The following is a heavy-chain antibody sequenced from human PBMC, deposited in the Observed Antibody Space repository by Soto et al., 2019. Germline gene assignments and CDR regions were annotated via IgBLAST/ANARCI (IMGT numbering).Heavy chain of an antibody. J-gene: IGHJ3*02. Sequence: QVQLVQSGAEVKNSGASVKVSCKAPGYTFTSYGFSWVRQAPGQGLEWMGWISASNGNTNYAQKFQGRVTITADESTSTAYMELSSLRSEDTAVYYCARETEMPNLGAFDIWGQGTMVTVSS. V-gene: IGHV1-18*01. CDR3: ARETEMPNLGAFDI. CDR2: ISASNGNT. D-gene: IGHD2-2*01. CDR1: GYTFTSYG.